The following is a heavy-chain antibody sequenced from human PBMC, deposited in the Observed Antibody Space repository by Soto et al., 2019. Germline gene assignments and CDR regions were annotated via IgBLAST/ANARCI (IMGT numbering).Heavy chain of an antibody. J-gene: IGHJ4*02. CDR3: AKLGDYSSGRLDS. Sequence: GGSLRLSCAASGFTFSSYGMSWVRQAPGMGLDWVSSFIGIDNSTYYADSMKGRFTISGDNSKNAVYLQMNSLRGEDTAVYYCAKLGDYSSGRLDSWGQGTLVTVSS. D-gene: IGHD6-19*01. V-gene: IGHV3-23*01. CDR1: GFTFSSYG. CDR2: FIGIDNST.